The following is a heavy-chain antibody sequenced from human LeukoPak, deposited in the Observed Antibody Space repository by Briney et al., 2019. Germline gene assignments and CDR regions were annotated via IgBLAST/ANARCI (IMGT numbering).Heavy chain of an antibody. CDR3: ARQDQKIPSFDP. CDR2: IYHSGST. D-gene: IGHD2-2*02. Sequence: PSETLSLTCAVSGYSISSGYYWGWIRQPPGKGLESIGSIYHSGSTYYNPSLKSRVTISVDTSKNQFSLKLSSVTAADTAVYYCARQDQKIPSFDPWGQGTLVTVSS. J-gene: IGHJ5*02. V-gene: IGHV4-38-2*01. CDR1: GYSISSGYY.